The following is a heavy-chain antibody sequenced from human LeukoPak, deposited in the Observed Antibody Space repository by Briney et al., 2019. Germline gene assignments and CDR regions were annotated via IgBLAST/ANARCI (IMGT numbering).Heavy chain of an antibody. CDR1: GFTFSSYG. CDR2: IWYDGSNK. CDR3: AKDTGYCSSTSCYLAFDY. D-gene: IGHD2-2*01. Sequence: GRSLRLSCAASGFTFSSYGMHWVRQAPGKGLEWVAVIWYDGSNKYYADSVKGRFTISRDNSKNTLYLQMNSLRAEDTAVYYCAKDTGYCSSTSCYLAFDYWGQGTLVTVSS. V-gene: IGHV3-33*06. J-gene: IGHJ4*02.